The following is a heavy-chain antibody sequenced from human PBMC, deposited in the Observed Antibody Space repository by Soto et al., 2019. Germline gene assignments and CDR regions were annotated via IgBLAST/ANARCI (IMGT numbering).Heavy chain of an antibody. Sequence: SVKVSCKASGFTFTSSAVQWVRQARGQRLEWIGWIVVGSGNTNYAQKFQERVTITRDMSTSTAYMELSSLRSEDTAVYYCAAGGYSGYDQGWYFDYWGQGTLVTVSS. J-gene: IGHJ4*02. CDR1: GFTFTSSA. V-gene: IGHV1-58*01. D-gene: IGHD5-12*01. CDR3: AAGGYSGYDQGWYFDY. CDR2: IVVGSGNT.